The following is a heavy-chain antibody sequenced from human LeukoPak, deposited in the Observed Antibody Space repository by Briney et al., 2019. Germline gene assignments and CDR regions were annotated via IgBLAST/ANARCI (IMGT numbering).Heavy chain of an antibody. CDR2: ISAYNGNT. Sequence: ASVKVSCKASGGTFSSYAISWVRQAPGQGLEWMGWISAYNGNTNYAQKLQGRVTMTTDTSTSTDYMELRSLRTDDTGVYYCARDSREDSSGYYFPYYFDYWGQGTLVTVSS. V-gene: IGHV1-18*01. CDR1: GGTFSSYA. CDR3: ARDSREDSSGYYFPYYFDY. D-gene: IGHD3-22*01. J-gene: IGHJ4*02.